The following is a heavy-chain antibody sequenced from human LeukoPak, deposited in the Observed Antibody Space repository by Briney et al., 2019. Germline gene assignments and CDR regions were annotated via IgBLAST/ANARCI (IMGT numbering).Heavy chain of an antibody. CDR1: GFTFSSYS. CDR2: ISSSSSYI. CDR3: ARGLGSSSSSDAFDF. V-gene: IGHV3-21*01. Sequence: GGSLRLSCAASGFTFSSYSMNWVRQAPGKGLEWVSSISSSSSYIYYADSVKGRFTISRDNAKNSLYLQMNSLRAEDTAVYYCARGLGSSSSSDAFDFWGQGTMVTVSS. D-gene: IGHD6-6*01. J-gene: IGHJ3*01.